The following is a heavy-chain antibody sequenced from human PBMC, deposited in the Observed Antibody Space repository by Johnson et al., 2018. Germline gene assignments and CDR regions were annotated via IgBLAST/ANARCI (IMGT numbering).Heavy chain of an antibody. CDR2: FFYSGIT. J-gene: IGHJ6*02. V-gene: IGHV4-59*01. CDR3: ARHARASNYNYAMDV. CDR1: GDSISSYS. Sequence: QVQLQESGPGLVKPSETRSLTCSVSGDSISSYSWSWIRQPPGKGLEWIGYFFYSGITKYNPSLKSRVTISLDTSKNHFPLRLRSVTAADTAMYYCARHARASNYNYAMDVWGQGTTVTVSS.